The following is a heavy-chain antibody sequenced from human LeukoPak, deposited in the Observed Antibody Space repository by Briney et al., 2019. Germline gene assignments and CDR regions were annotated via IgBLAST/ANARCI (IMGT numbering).Heavy chain of an antibody. D-gene: IGHD3-10*01. CDR2: ISSNGGST. Sequence: PGESLRLSCSAPGFTFSSYAMHWVRQAPGKGLEYVSAISSNGGSTYYADSVKGRFTISRDNSKNTLYLQMSSLRAEDTAVYYCVTDRRGILVRGTTFDYWGQGTLVTVSS. J-gene: IGHJ4*02. CDR3: VTDRRGILVRGTTFDY. V-gene: IGHV3-64D*06. CDR1: GFTFSSYA.